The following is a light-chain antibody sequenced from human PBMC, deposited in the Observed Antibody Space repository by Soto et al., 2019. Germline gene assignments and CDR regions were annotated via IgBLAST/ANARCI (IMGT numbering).Light chain of an antibody. J-gene: IGKJ1*01. V-gene: IGKV3-15*01. CDR3: QQYDNLPHT. CDR2: GAS. Sequence: EIVMTQSPATLSVSPGERATLSCRASQSVSSDLAWYQHKPGQAPRLLIYGASTRATGIPARFSGRGSGTEFTLNISSLQSLDFAIYYYQQYDNLPHTFGLGTKLDSK. CDR1: QSVSSD.